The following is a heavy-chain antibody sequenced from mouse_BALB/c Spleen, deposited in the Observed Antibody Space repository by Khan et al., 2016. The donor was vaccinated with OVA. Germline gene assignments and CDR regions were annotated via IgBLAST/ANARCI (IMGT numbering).Heavy chain of an antibody. CDR2: IWSDGRT. CDR3: ARNSYRYDFTY. J-gene: IGHJ3*01. D-gene: IGHD2-12*01. Sequence: QVQLKESGPGLVQPSQSLSITCTVPGFSLSTYGIHWVRQSPGKGLEWLGLIWSDGRTDYNVPFISRLSITKDSSKSQVFFKMNSLQPDDTAIYYCARNSYRYDFTYWGQGTLVTVSA. CDR1: GFSLSTYG. V-gene: IGHV2-2*01.